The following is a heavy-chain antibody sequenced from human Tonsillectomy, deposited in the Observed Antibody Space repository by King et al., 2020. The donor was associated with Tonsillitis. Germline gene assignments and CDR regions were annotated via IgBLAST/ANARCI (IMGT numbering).Heavy chain of an antibody. V-gene: IGHV3-30*18. D-gene: IGHD2-2*01. CDR3: AKDRCSRTSCYDFDY. CDR2: ISYGGRNK. Sequence: VQLVESGGGVVQPGRSLRLSCAASGFTFSTSGMHWVRQAPGKGLEWVAVISYGGRNKYFTDSVKGRFTISRDKSNNTLYLQMNSLGAEDTAAYYCAKDRCSRTSCYDFDYWGQGTLVTVSS. J-gene: IGHJ4*02. CDR1: GFTFSTSG.